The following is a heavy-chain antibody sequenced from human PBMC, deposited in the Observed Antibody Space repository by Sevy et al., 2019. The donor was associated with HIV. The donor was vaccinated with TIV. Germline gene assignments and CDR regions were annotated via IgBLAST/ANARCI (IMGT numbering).Heavy chain of an antibody. Sequence: GGSLRLSCAASGFTFSDYYMSWVRQAPGKGLEWVSYISSSGSTIYYADSVKGRFTISRDNAKNSLYLQMNSLRAEDTAVYYCARDPTYYEFWGGYYTGWFDPWGQGTLVTVSS. D-gene: IGHD3-3*01. CDR1: GFTFSDYY. CDR2: ISSSGSTI. CDR3: ARDPTYYEFWGGYYTGWFDP. V-gene: IGHV3-11*01. J-gene: IGHJ5*02.